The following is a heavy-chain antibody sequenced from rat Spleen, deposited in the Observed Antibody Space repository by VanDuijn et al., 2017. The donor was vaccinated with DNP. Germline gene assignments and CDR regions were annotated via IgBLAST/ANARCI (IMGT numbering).Heavy chain of an antibody. V-gene: IGHV5-19*01. D-gene: IGHD4-3*01. CDR3: VRWNSGHFDY. Sequence: EVQLVESGGGLVQPGRSLKLSCAVSGFIFSNYGMHWIRQAPTQGLEWVAYIRYDGGSTKYGDSVKGRFTISRENAKNTLYLQMNSLRSEDMATYYCVRWNSGHFDYWGQGVMVPVSS. CDR1: GFIFSNYG. J-gene: IGHJ2*01. CDR2: IRYDGGST.